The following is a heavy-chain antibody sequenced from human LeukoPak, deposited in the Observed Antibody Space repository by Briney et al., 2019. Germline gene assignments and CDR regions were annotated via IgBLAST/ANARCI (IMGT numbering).Heavy chain of an antibody. J-gene: IGHJ4*02. CDR3: AKLLPIVVVPAAMSDFDY. CDR2: INDNSRNT. CDR1: GFSFSRYG. Sequence: GGSLRLSCAASGFSFSRYGMAWFRQIPGKGLEWVSTINDNSRNTHYADSVKARFTISRDNSKNTLYLQMNSLRAEDTAVYYCAKLLPIVVVPAAMSDFDYWGQGTLVTVSS. D-gene: IGHD2-2*01. V-gene: IGHV3-23*01.